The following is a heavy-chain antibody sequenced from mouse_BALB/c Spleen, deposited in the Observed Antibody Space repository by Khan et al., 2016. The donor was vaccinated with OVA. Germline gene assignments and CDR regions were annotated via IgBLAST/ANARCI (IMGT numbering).Heavy chain of an antibody. CDR2: VSTGGHYT. J-gene: IGHJ3*01. CDR1: GFTFSTYG. D-gene: IGHD1-1*01. Sequence: EVELVESGGDVVKPGGSLKLSCAASGFTFSTYGMSWVRQIPDKRLEWVATVSTGGHYTYYPDTVKGRFTISRDNAKNTLYLQMNSLKSEDTAMFYCARLAYYYDSEGFAYWGQGTLVTVSS. V-gene: IGHV5-6*01. CDR3: ARLAYYYDSEGFAY.